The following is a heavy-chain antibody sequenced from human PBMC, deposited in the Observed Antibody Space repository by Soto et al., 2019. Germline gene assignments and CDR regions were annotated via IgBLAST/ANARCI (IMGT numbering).Heavy chain of an antibody. CDR2: ISPGDSDT. D-gene: IGHD3-10*01. Sequence: EVQLVQSGAEVKKPGQPLKISCKGSGYSFTSYWICWVRQMPGKGLEWMGIISPGDSDTRYSPSFQGQVTISADKSISAAYLQWSCLKASDTGMYYYARASGSGRNYSPARSWGEGTLVSVSS. J-gene: IGHJ5*02. V-gene: IGHV5-51*01. CDR1: GYSFTSYW. CDR3: ARASGSGRNYSPARS.